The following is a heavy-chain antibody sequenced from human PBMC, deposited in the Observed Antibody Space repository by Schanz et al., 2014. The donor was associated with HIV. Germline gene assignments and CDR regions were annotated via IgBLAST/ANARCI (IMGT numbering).Heavy chain of an antibody. J-gene: IGHJ5*02. CDR2: INESGTT. V-gene: IGHV4-34*01. D-gene: IGHD3-22*01. CDR1: GGSFSDYF. CDR3: TRIRYRYERSGFGWFDP. Sequence: QVQLQQGGAGLLKPSETLSLTCAVYGGSFSDYFWTWIRQPPGKGLQWIGEINESGTTNFNPSLKSRVTMSVDTSKNQFSLKLTSVTVADTAVYFCTRIRYRYERSGFGWFDPWGQGILATVSS.